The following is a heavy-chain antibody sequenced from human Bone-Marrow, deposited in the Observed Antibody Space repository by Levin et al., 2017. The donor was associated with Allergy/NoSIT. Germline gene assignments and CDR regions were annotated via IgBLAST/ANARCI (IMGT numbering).Heavy chain of an antibody. V-gene: IGHV4-31*03. CDR1: GDSNAFYGYY. J-gene: IGHJ4*02. Sequence: SETLSLTCTVSGDSNAFYGYYWSWIRQHPGKGLEWVGYIYYSGATYYNPSLTSRVSISLDTSNNLFSLRLTSVTATDTAVYFCARGDENGNFFDSWGQGSLVTVSS. D-gene: IGHD1-26*01. CDR3: ARGDENGNFFDS. CDR2: IYYSGAT.